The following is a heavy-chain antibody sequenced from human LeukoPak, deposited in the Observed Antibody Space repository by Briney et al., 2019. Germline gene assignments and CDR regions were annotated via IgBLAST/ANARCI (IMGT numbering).Heavy chain of an antibody. V-gene: IGHV4-59*01. D-gene: IGHD6-19*01. CDR1: GGSISSYY. J-gene: IGHJ3*02. CDR2: IYYSGST. CDR3: ARGVTSSGWFGGAFDI. Sequence: KPPETLSLTCTVSGGSISSYYWSWIRQPPGKGLEWIGYIYYSGSTNYNPSLKSRVTISVDTSKNQFSLKLSSVTAADTAVYYCARGVTSSGWFGGAFDIWGQGTMVTVSS.